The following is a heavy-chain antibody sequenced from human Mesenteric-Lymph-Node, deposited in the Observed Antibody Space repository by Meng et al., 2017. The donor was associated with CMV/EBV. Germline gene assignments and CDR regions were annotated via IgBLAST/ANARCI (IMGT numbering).Heavy chain of an antibody. V-gene: IGHV1-46*01. CDR1: GYTFTSYY. CDR3: ARASLYYDFWSGSHRDYYGMDV. J-gene: IGHJ6*02. Sequence: ASVKVSCKASGYTFTSYYIHWVRQAPGQGLEWMGIINPSGGSTSYAQKFQGRVTMTRDTSTSTVYMELSSLRSEDTAVYYCARASLYYDFWSGSHRDYYGMDVWGQGTTVTVSS. D-gene: IGHD3-3*01. CDR2: INPSGGST.